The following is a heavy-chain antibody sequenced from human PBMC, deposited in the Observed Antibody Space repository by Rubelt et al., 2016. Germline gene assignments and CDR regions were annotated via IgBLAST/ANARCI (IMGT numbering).Heavy chain of an antibody. CDR1: GGTFSSYA. Sequence: QVQLVQSGAEVKKPGSSVKVSCKASGGTFSSYAISWVRQAPGQGLEWMGWINPNSGGTNYARTFSGRVTMTRDTSISTAYMEMSRLRADDTAVYYWASAISGWYTLGVYWGQGTLVTVSS. CDR2: INPNSGGT. CDR3: ASAISGWYTLGVY. V-gene: IGHV1-2*02. J-gene: IGHJ4*02. D-gene: IGHD6-19*01.